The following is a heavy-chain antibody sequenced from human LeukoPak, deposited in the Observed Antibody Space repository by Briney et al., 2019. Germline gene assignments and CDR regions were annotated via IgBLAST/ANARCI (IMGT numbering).Heavy chain of an antibody. J-gene: IGHJ4*02. CDR2: ISSSSSYI. Sequence: SGGSLRLSCAASGFTFSSYSMNWVRQAPGKGLEWVSSISSSSSYIYYADSVKGRFTISRDNAKNSLYLQMNSLRDEDTAVYYCARERYASGGIDYWGQGTLVTVSS. D-gene: IGHD3-16*01. V-gene: IGHV3-21*01. CDR3: ARERYASGGIDY. CDR1: GFTFSSYS.